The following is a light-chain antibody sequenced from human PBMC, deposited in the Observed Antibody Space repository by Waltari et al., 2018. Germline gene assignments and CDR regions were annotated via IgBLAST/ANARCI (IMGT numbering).Light chain of an antibody. CDR3: QNHERLPAM. CDR1: QSISRY. CDR2: AAS. J-gene: IGKJ1*01. Sequence: EIVLTQSPGTLSLSPGERATLSCRASQSISRYLAWYQQKPGQAPRLLIYAASSRATGIPDMFSGSGSGTDFSLTISRLEPEDFAVYYCQNHERLPAMFGQGTKVEIK. V-gene: IGKV3-20*01.